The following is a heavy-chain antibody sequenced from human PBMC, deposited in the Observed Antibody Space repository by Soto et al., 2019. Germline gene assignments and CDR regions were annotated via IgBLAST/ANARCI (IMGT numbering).Heavy chain of an antibody. J-gene: IGHJ6*02. CDR1: GFIVTDNY. Sequence: EERLVETGGGLIQPGGSLRLSCAASGFIVTDNYISWVRQAPGKGLEWVSIIFSGGSTYYADSVKGRFTISRDNSKNTVSLQMNSLRAEDTAVYYCARGTYDDFYGMDVWGQGTTVTVSS. D-gene: IGHD3-3*01. CDR2: IFSGGST. CDR3: ARGTYDDFYGMDV. V-gene: IGHV3-53*02.